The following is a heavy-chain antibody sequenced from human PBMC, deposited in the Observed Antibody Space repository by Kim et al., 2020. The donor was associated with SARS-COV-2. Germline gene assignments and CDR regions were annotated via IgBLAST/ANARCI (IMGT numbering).Heavy chain of an antibody. J-gene: IGHJ3*02. CDR2: IYYSGST. V-gene: IGHV4-59*01. D-gene: IGHD6-19*01. CDR3: ARDSSGWYETRDDAFDI. CDR1: GGSISSYY. Sequence: SETLSLTCTVSGGSISSYYWSWIRQPPGKGLEWIGYIYYSGSTNYNPSLKSRVTISVDTSKNQFSLKLSSVTAADTAVYYCARDSSGWYETRDDAFDIWGQGTMVTVSS.